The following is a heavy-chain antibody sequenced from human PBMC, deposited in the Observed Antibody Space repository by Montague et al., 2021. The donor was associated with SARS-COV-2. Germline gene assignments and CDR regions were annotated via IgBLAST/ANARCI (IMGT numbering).Heavy chain of an antibody. J-gene: IGHJ5*01. CDR2: IYHGGFT. V-gene: IGHV4-38-2*01. D-gene: IGHD2-21*01. Sequence: SETLSLTCSVSGYSISSGYFWGWIRQPPGKGLEWIGAIYHGGFTHYNPSLQSRLTMSLDTSKNQFSLRLSSVTAADTAIYYCARAYCGGDCNYLYIWFDFWGQGTLLTVSS. CDR1: GYSISSGYF. CDR3: ARAYCGGDCNYLYIWFDF.